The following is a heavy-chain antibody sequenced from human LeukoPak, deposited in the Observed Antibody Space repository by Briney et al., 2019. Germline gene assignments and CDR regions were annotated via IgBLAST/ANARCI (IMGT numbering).Heavy chain of an antibody. CDR2: MKSKSEGGTT. J-gene: IGHJ4*02. D-gene: IGHD1-26*01. Sequence: GGSLRLSCAASGFSFSNAWMSWVRQAPGKGLEWVGRMKSKSEGGTTDYAAPGKGRFTISRDDSQSTLFLHMSSLKNEDTGVYYCTTGAGYSLVYWGQGTQVAVSS. V-gene: IGHV3-15*01. CDR3: TTGAGYSLVY. CDR1: GFSFSNAW.